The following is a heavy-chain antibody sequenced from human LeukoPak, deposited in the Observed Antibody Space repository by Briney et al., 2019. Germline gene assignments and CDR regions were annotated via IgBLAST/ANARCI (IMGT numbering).Heavy chain of an antibody. J-gene: IGHJ4*02. Sequence: SGPTLVKPTQTLTLTCTFSGFSLYTSGVGVGWIRLAPGKALESLALIYWDDDKRYSPSLKSRLSISKDTSKNQVVLTMTNMDPVDTATYYCVHTPPRSSWYYWGQGTPVTVSS. V-gene: IGHV2-5*02. CDR2: IYWDDDK. CDR1: GFSLYTSGVG. CDR3: VHTPPRSSWYY. D-gene: IGHD6-13*01.